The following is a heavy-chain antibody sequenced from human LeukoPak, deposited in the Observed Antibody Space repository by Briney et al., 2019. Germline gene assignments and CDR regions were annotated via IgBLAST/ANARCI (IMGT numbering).Heavy chain of an antibody. V-gene: IGHV4-39*01. J-gene: IGHJ4*02. D-gene: IGHD6-19*01. CDR3: AGGYGPKQWQMVGCPN. CDR2: IYYSGST. Sequence: SETLSLTCTVSGGSISSSSYYWGWLRQPPGKGLEWIGSIYYSGSTYYNPSLKSRVTISVDTSKNQFSLKLSSVTAADTAVYYCAGGYGPKQWQMVGCPNWGQGTLVTVSS. CDR1: GGSISSSSYY.